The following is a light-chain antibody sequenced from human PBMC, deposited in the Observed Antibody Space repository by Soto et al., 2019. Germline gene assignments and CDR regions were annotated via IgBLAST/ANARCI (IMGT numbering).Light chain of an antibody. V-gene: IGKV3D-15*01. Sequence: EIVLTQSPGTLSLSPGERSTLSCRASQSVASSHLAWYQQKPGQAPRLLIYGASTRAAGIPARFSGSGSGTEFTLIISSLQSEDFAVYYCQQYNVWPPLFGQGTRREIK. CDR3: QQYNVWPPL. J-gene: IGKJ5*01. CDR2: GAS. CDR1: QSVASSH.